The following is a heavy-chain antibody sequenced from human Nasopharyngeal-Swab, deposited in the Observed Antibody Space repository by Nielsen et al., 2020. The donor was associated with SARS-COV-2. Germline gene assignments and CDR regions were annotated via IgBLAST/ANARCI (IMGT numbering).Heavy chain of an antibody. D-gene: IGHD1-26*01. Sequence: GESLKTSCAASGFSFSTYWMHWVRQAPGKGLVWVSRISSDGNTTNYADSVKGRFTISRDNAKNTLYLQMNSLRAEDTAVYYCAGATRLDFWGQGSLVTVSS. J-gene: IGHJ4*02. V-gene: IGHV3-74*01. CDR2: ISSDGNTT. CDR1: GFSFSTYW. CDR3: AGATRLDF.